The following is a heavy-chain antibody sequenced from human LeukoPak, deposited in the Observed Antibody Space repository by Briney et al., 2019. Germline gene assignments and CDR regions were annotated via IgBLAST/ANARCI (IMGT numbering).Heavy chain of an antibody. Sequence: SETLSLTCSVPGGSISSYYWSWIRQPPGKGLEWIGYIYYSGSTNYNPSLKSRVTISVDTSKNQFSLKLSSVTAADTAVYYCARRGSDWGQFDYWGQGTLVTVSS. CDR2: IYYSGST. D-gene: IGHD6-19*01. CDR1: GGSISSYY. CDR3: ARRGSDWGQFDY. V-gene: IGHV4-59*08. J-gene: IGHJ4*02.